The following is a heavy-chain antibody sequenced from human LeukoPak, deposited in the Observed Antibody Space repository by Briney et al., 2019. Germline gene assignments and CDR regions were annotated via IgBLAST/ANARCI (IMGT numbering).Heavy chain of an antibody. Sequence: PGGSLRLSCAASGFTFSSYSMNWVRQAPGKGLEWVSSISSSSSYIYYADSVKGRFTISRDNAKNSLYLQMNSLRAEDTAVYYCARSKGGSYYYYYMDVWGKGTTVTVSS. J-gene: IGHJ6*03. CDR1: GFTFSSYS. CDR3: ARSKGGSYYYYYMDV. V-gene: IGHV3-21*01. CDR2: ISSSSSYI. D-gene: IGHD3-16*01.